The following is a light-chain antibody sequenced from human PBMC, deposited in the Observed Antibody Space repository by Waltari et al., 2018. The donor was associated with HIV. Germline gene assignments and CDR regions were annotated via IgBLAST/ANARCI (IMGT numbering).Light chain of an antibody. J-gene: IGKJ3*01. Sequence: EIVMTQSPATLSVSPGESATLPCRASQGINGHLSWYQKKPGRSPRLLIYETSTRATGIPARFSGSGSGADFTLTISSLQSEDFAVYYCQQSSNWPLTLGPGTKVEVK. V-gene: IGKV3-15*01. CDR2: ETS. CDR3: QQSSNWPLT. CDR1: QGINGH.